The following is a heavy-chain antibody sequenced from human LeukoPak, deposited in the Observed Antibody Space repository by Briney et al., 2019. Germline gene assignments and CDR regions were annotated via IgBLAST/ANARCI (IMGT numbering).Heavy chain of an antibody. CDR2: IIPILGIA. J-gene: IGHJ2*01. V-gene: IGHV1-69*04. CDR1: GGTFSTYA. D-gene: IGHD4-17*01. Sequence: ASVKVSCKASGGTFSTYAISWVRQAPGQGLEWMGRIIPILGIANYAQKFQGRVTITADKSTSTAYMELSSLRSEDTAVYYCARESPPETNTYFDLWGRGTLVTVSS. CDR3: ARESPPETNTYFDL.